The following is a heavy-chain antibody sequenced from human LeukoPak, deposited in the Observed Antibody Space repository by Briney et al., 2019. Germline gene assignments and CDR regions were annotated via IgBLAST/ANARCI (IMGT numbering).Heavy chain of an antibody. Sequence: SETLSLTCTVSGGSIRSYYWSWIRQPPGKELEWIGYIYYSGSTNYNPSLKSRVTISVDTSKNQFSLKLSSLTAADTAVYYCARDYRGTYPPGYFDYWGQGTLVTVSS. V-gene: IGHV4-59*12. D-gene: IGHD3-16*02. CDR1: GGSIRSYY. CDR3: ARDYRGTYPPGYFDY. J-gene: IGHJ4*02. CDR2: IYYSGST.